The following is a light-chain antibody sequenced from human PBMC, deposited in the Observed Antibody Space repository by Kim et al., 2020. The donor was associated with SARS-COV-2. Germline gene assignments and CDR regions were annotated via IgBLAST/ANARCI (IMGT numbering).Light chain of an antibody. Sequence: SPGERATLSCRASQSVSSSYLAWYQQKPGQAPRLLIYGASSRATGIPDRFSGSGSGTDFTLTISRLEPEDFAVYYCQQYGISPGSFGQGTKVDIK. CDR1: QSVSSSY. CDR2: GAS. V-gene: IGKV3-20*01. CDR3: QQYGISPGS. J-gene: IGKJ1*01.